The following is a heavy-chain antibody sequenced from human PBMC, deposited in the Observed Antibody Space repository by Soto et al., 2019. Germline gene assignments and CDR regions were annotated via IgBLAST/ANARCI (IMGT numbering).Heavy chain of an antibody. CDR1: GGSISSYY. V-gene: IGHV4-59*01. Sequence: KTSETLSLTCTVSGGSISSYYWSWIRQPPGKGLEWIGYIYYSGSTNYNPSLKSRVTISVDTSKNQFSLKLSSVTAADTAVYYCARGLGYCSGGSCSYYFDYWGQGTLVTVSS. CDR3: ARGLGYCSGGSCSYYFDY. CDR2: IYYSGST. J-gene: IGHJ4*02. D-gene: IGHD2-15*01.